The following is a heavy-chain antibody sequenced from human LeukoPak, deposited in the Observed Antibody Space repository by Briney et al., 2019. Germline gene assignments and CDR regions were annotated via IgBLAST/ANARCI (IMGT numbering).Heavy chain of an antibody. CDR1: GFTFNSYS. J-gene: IGHJ6*02. V-gene: IGHV3-23*01. D-gene: IGHD6-13*01. Sequence: GGSLRLSCAASGFTFNSYSMHWVRQAPGKGLDWVSSITAGGATTYYADSVKGRFSISRDNSKNTLYLQMNSLRVEDTAVYYCARAKQQLPPGNYGMDVWGQGTTVTVSS. CDR2: ITAGGATT. CDR3: ARAKQQLPPGNYGMDV.